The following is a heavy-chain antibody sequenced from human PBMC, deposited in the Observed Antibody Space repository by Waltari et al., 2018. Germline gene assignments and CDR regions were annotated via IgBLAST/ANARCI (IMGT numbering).Heavy chain of an antibody. CDR3: GKDAAGPEY. CDR2: IMAIGRDT. V-gene: IGHV3-23*01. D-gene: IGHD6-13*01. J-gene: IGHJ4*02. Sequence: EVQLLESGGGLVQPGGSLRLSCAASGLTFSSYSMSWVRQAPGKGLGWGAGIMAIGRDTHYADSVKGLFTISRDNSKNTLYLQMNSLRADDTAVYYCGKDAAGPEYWGQGTLVTVSS. CDR1: GLTFSSYS.